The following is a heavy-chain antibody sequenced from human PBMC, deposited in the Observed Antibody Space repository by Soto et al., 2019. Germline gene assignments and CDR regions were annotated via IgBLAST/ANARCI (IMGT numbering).Heavy chain of an antibody. CDR3: ARAKEAVRGGYYYYYYMDV. CDR1: GGSISSYY. J-gene: IGHJ6*03. Sequence: SETLSLTCTVSGGSISSYYWSWIRQPPGKGLEWIGYIYYSGSTNYNPSLKSRVTISVDTSKNQFSLKLSPGTAADTAVYYCARAKEAVRGGYYYYYYMDVWGKGTTVTVSS. CDR2: IYYSGST. V-gene: IGHV4-59*01. D-gene: IGHD3-10*01.